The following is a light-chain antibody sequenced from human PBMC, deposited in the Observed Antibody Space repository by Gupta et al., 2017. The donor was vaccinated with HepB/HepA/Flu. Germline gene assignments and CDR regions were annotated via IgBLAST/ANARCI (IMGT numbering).Light chain of an antibody. CDR3: QQDNNWPRT. J-gene: IGKJ1*01. CDR2: GAS. V-gene: IGKV3-15*01. CDR1: QSVSSN. Sequence: EIVMTQSPATLSVSPGERATLSCRASQSVSSNLAWYQQKPGKAPRLLIYGASTRATGFAARFSGSGSGREFTLTITSLQSEDFAVYYCQQDNNWPRTFGQGTKVEIK.